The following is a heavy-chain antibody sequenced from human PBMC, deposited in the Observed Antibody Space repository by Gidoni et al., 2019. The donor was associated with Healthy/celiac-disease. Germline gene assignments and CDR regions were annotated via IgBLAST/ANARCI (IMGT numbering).Heavy chain of an antibody. CDR1: GGSFSGYY. CDR2: INHSGST. V-gene: IGHV4-34*01. J-gene: IGHJ3*02. Sequence: QVQLQQWGAGLLKPSETLSLTCAVYGGSFSGYYWSWIRQPPGKGLEWIGEINHSGSTNYNPSLKSRVTISVDTSKNQFSLKLSSVTAADTAVYYCARVGIAARLDAFDIWGQGTMVTVSA. CDR3: ARVGIAARLDAFDI. D-gene: IGHD6-6*01.